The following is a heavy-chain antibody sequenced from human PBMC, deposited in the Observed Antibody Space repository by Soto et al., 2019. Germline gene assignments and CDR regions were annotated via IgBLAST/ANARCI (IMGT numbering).Heavy chain of an antibody. J-gene: IGHJ5*02. D-gene: IGHD2-15*01. CDR2: IIPIFGTA. CDR1: GGTFSSYA. V-gene: IGHV1-69*13. Sequence: SVKVSCKASGGTFSSYAISWVRQAPGQGLEWMGGIIPIFGTANYAQKFQGRVTITADESTSTAYMELSSLRSENTAVYYCARDLCSGGSCYWFDPWGQGTLVTVSS. CDR3: ARDLCSGGSCYWFDP.